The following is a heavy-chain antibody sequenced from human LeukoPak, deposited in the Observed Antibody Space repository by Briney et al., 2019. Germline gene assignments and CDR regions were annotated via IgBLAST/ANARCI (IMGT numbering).Heavy chain of an antibody. CDR1: GYTFTGYY. CDR2: INPNSGGT. CDR3: ARVFVAVAANQFDY. Sequence: GASVKVSCKASGYTFTGYYMHWVRQAPGQGLEWMGWINPNSGGTNYAQKFQGRVTMTRDTSISTAYMELSRLRSDDTAVYYCARVFVAVAANQFDYWGQGILVTVSS. D-gene: IGHD6-19*01. V-gene: IGHV1-2*02. J-gene: IGHJ4*02.